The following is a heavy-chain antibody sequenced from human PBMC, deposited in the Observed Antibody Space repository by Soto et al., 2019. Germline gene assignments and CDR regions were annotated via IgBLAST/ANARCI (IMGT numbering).Heavy chain of an antibody. CDR1: GFSLSTSGVG. D-gene: IGHD1-20*01. V-gene: IGHV2-5*02. Sequence: SGPTLVNPTQTLTLTCTFSGFSLSTSGVGVGWIRQPPGKALEWLAVIYWDDDRRYSPSLKSRLTITKDTSKNQVVLTMTNMDPVDTGTYYCAHASISPYYYYGMAVWGQGTTVTVSS. J-gene: IGHJ6*02. CDR2: IYWDDDR. CDR3: AHASISPYYYYGMAV.